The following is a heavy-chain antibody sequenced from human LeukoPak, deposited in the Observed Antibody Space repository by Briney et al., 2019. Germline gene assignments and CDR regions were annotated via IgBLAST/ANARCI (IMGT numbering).Heavy chain of an antibody. CDR2: IIPIFGTA. J-gene: IGHJ4*02. D-gene: IGHD5-18*01. CDR3: ARDFGSAMGFFDY. V-gene: IGHV1-69*13. Sequence: SVKVSCKASGGTFSTYGISWVRQAPGQGLEWMGGIIPIFGTAKYAQKFQGRVTITADESTSTAHMDLSSLRSEDTAVYYCARDFGSAMGFFDYWGQGTLVTVSS. CDR1: GGTFSTYG.